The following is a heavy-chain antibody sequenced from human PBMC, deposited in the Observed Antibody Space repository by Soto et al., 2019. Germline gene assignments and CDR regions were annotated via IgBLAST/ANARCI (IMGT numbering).Heavy chain of an antibody. CDR3: ARQAPPKYCSSTSCPKSGWYFDL. CDR2: IYYSGST. J-gene: IGHJ2*01. Sequence: SETLSLTCTVSGGSISSYYWSWIRQPPGKGLEWIGYIYYSGSTNYNPSLKSRVTISVDTSKNQFSLKLSSVTAADTAVYYCARQAPPKYCSSTSCPKSGWYFDLWGRGTLVTVSS. CDR1: GGSISSYY. V-gene: IGHV4-59*08. D-gene: IGHD2-2*01.